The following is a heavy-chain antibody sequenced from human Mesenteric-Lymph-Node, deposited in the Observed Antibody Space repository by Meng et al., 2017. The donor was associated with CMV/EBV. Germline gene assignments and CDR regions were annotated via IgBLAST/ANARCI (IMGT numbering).Heavy chain of an antibody. CDR1: GFIFDDYG. D-gene: IGHD6-13*01. V-gene: IGHV3-20*04. Sequence: GESLKISCAASGFIFDDYGFNWVRQAPGKGLEWVSSISWNPDTTGYADSAKGRFTISRDNAKSSLYLQMTMLRAEDTAFYYCARTLYSSSVEDAFDVWGQGTMVTVSS. J-gene: IGHJ3*01. CDR3: ARTLYSSSVEDAFDV. CDR2: ISWNPDTT.